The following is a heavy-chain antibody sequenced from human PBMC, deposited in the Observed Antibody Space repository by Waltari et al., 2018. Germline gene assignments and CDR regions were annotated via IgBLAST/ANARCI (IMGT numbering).Heavy chain of an antibody. D-gene: IGHD2-21*01. J-gene: IGHJ4*02. CDR3: ARVGASPLVGIFDY. V-gene: IGHV4-4*07. CDR1: GGSISSYY. CDR2: IYTSGST. Sequence: QVQLQESGPGLVKPSETLSLTCTVSGGSISSYYWSWIRQPAGKGLEWIGRIYTSGSTNYNPSLKSRVTMSVDTSKNQFSLKLSSVTAADTAVYYCARVGASPLVGIFDYWGQGTLVTVSS.